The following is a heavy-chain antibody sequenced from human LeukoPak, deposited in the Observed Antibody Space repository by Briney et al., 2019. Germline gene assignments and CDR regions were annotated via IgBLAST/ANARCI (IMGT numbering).Heavy chain of an antibody. J-gene: IGHJ4*02. CDR1: GYTFTSYA. Sequence: ASVKVSCKASGYTFTSYAMNWVRQAPGQGLEWMGWINPNSGGTNYAQKFQGRVTMTRDTSISTAYMELSRLRSDDTAVYYCARDDVQLWTPLDYWGQGTLVTVSS. CDR2: INPNSGGT. CDR3: ARDDVQLWTPLDY. V-gene: IGHV1-2*02. D-gene: IGHD5-18*01.